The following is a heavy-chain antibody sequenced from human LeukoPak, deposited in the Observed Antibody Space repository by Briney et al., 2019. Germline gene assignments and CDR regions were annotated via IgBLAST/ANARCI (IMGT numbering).Heavy chain of an antibody. V-gene: IGHV3-23*01. Sequence: GGSLRLSCAASGFTFSSYAMSWVRQAPGKGLEWVSGISGSAYSTYYADSVQGRFTISRDNSKNTLYLQMNSLRAEDTAVYYCAKEAGYSGYDYPEYSGQGTLVTVSS. D-gene: IGHD5-12*01. J-gene: IGHJ4*02. CDR3: AKEAGYSGYDYPEY. CDR2: ISGSAYST. CDR1: GFTFSSYA.